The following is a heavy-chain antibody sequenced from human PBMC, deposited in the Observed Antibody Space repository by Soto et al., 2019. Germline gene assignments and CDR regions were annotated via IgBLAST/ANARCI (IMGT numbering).Heavy chain of an antibody. CDR3: ARDDYGDSAFDI. D-gene: IGHD4-17*01. J-gene: IGHJ3*02. V-gene: IGHV3-21*01. Sequence: GSLRLSCAASGFTFSSYSMNWVRQAPGKGLEWVSSISSSSSYIYYADSVKGRFTISRDNAKNSLYLQMNSLRAEDTAVYYCARDDYGDSAFDIWGQGTMVTVSS. CDR2: ISSSSSYI. CDR1: GFTFSSYS.